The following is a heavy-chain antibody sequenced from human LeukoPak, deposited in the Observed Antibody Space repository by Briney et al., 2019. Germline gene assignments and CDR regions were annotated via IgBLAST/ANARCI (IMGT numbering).Heavy chain of an antibody. Sequence: SETLSLTCTVSGGSTTSYYWSWIRQPPGKGLEWLGYIYYSGSTNYNPSLKSRVTISLDRSKNQFSLKVTSVTAADTAVYYCARGGGLNWNNGNCYYYMDVWGKGTTVTVSS. CDR3: ARGGGLNWNNGNCYYYMDV. CDR2: IYYSGST. V-gene: IGHV4-59*01. J-gene: IGHJ6*03. CDR1: GGSTTSYY. D-gene: IGHD1/OR15-1a*01.